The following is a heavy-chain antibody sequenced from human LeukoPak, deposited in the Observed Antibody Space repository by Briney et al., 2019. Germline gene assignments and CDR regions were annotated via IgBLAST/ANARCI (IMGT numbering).Heavy chain of an antibody. V-gene: IGHV6-1*01. D-gene: IGHD1-26*01. CDR1: GDSVSSDTAV. J-gene: IGHJ5*02. CDR3: ARERTALGVRLGWFDP. Sequence: SQTPSLTCAISGDSVSSDTAVWNWIRQSPSRGLEWLGRTYYRSKWYTDYAPSLRGRITINPDTSKSQFSLHLNSETPEDTAVYYCARERTALGVRLGWFDPWGQGTLVTVSS. CDR2: TYYRSKWYT.